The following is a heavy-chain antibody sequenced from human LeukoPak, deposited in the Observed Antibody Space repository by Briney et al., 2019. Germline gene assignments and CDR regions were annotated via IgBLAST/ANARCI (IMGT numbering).Heavy chain of an antibody. Sequence: GSLRLSCAASGFTVSSNYMSWIRQPPGKGLEWIGEINHSGSTNYNPSLKSRVTISVDTSKNQFSLKLSSVTAADTAVYYCARDIVATSSFDYWGQGTLVTVSS. V-gene: IGHV4-34*01. CDR2: INHSGST. J-gene: IGHJ4*02. D-gene: IGHD5-12*01. CDR3: ARDIVATSSFDY. CDR1: GFTVSSNY.